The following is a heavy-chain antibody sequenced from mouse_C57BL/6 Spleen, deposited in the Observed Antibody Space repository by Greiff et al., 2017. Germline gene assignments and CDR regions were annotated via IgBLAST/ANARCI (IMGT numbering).Heavy chain of an antibody. Sequence: QVQLQQSGAELVRPGASVKLSCKASGYTFTDYYINWVKQRPGQGLEWIARIYPGSGNNYYNEKFKGKATLTAEKSSSTAYMQLSSLTSEDSAVYFCARTAQATLFAYWGQGTLVTVSA. D-gene: IGHD3-2*02. CDR2: IYPGSGNN. V-gene: IGHV1-76*01. CDR1: GYTFTDYY. CDR3: ARTAQATLFAY. J-gene: IGHJ3*01.